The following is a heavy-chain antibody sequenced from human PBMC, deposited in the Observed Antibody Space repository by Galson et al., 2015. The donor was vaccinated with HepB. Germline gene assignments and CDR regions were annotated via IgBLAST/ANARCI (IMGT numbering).Heavy chain of an antibody. V-gene: IGHV3-11*06. CDR2: ISSSSTYT. CDR1: GFTFSDYY. D-gene: IGHD4-17*01. Sequence: SLRLSCAASGFTFSDYYMSWIRQAPGKGLEWVSYISSSSTYTNYADSVKGRFTISRDNAKKSLYLQINSLRAEDTAVYNCARVADADYGDHSHFDYWGQGTLVTVSS. CDR3: ARVADADYGDHSHFDY. J-gene: IGHJ4*02.